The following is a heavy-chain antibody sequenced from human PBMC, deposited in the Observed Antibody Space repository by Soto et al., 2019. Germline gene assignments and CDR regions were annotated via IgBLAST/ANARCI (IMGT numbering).Heavy chain of an antibody. CDR3: ASWAGKVRDFGGPFDS. Sequence: ASVKVSCKASGYTFSSHGINWVRQAPGQGLEWMGWISGYNGNTKYAQKLQGRVTMTTDTSTTTAYMELRSLRSDDTAVYYCASWAGKVRDFGGPFDSWGQGTLATVSS. CDR2: ISGYNGNT. D-gene: IGHD4-17*01. CDR1: GYTFSSHG. V-gene: IGHV1-18*04. J-gene: IGHJ4*02.